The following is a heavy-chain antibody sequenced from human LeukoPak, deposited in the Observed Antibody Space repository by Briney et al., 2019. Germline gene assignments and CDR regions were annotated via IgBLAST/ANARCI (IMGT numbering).Heavy chain of an antibody. Sequence: PGRSLRLSCAASGFTFSSYGMHWVRQAPGKGLEWVAVIWYDGSNKYYADSVKSRFTISRDNSKNTLYLQMNSLRAEDTAVYYCARDNVAVAGTFDYWGQGTLVTVSS. CDR2: IWYDGSNK. D-gene: IGHD6-19*01. V-gene: IGHV3-33*01. CDR1: GFTFSSYG. J-gene: IGHJ4*02. CDR3: ARDNVAVAGTFDY.